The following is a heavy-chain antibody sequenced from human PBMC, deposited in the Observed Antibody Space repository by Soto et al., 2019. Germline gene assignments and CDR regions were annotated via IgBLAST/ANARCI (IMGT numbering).Heavy chain of an antibody. D-gene: IGHD3-22*01. Sequence: PSETLSLTCTVSGDSISSSSYYWGWIRQPPGEGLEWIGSIYHTGNAYYNPSLKSRVTISVDTSKNQFSLKLTSVTAADAALYYCARDFFDSSDYTTNWFDPWGQGTLVTVSS. CDR2: IYHTGNA. V-gene: IGHV4-39*01. CDR1: GDSISSSSYY. J-gene: IGHJ5*02. CDR3: ARDFFDSSDYTTNWFDP.